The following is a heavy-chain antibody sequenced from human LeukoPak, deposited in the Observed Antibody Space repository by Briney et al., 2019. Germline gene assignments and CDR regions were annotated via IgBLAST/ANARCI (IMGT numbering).Heavy chain of an antibody. CDR1: GFTFSSYA. V-gene: IGHV3-30-3*01. Sequence: PGGSLRLSCAASGFTFSSYAMSWVRQAPGKGLEWVAVISYDGSNKYYADSVKGRFTISRDNSKNTLYLQMNSLRAEDTAVYYCARSSTYYGMDVWGQGTTVTVSS. J-gene: IGHJ6*02. CDR2: ISYDGSNK. CDR3: ARSSTYYGMDV.